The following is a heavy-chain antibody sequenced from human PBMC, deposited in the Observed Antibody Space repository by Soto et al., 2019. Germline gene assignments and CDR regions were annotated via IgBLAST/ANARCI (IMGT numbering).Heavy chain of an antibody. J-gene: IGHJ4*02. CDR2: IRPYNGDT. CDR3: ARKVDTSRWYGGGHDY. CDR1: GYPFTSFG. Sequence: QVQLVQSGAEVKKPGASVKVSCTASGYPFTSFGISWVRQAPGQGVEWMGWIRPYNGDTNSAQNFQDRVTMTTDTSTSTAYLELRSLRSDDTAVYYCARKVDTSRWYGGGHDYWGQGTLVTVSS. V-gene: IGHV1-18*04. D-gene: IGHD6-13*01.